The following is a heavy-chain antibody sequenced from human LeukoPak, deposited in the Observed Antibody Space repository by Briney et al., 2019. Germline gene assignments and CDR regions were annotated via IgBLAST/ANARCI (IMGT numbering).Heavy chain of an antibody. Sequence: GGSLRLSCAASGFTFSSYSMNWVRQAPGKGLEWVSSISSSSSYIYYADSVKGRFTISRDNAKSSLYLQMNSLRVEDTAVYYCARVGCSGGRCPGYGMDVWGQGTTVTVSS. D-gene: IGHD2-15*01. CDR3: ARVGCSGGRCPGYGMDV. CDR2: ISSSSSYI. CDR1: GFTFSSYS. J-gene: IGHJ6*02. V-gene: IGHV3-21*01.